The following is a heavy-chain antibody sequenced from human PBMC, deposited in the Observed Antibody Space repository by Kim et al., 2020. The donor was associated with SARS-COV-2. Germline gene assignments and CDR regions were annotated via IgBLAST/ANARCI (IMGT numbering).Heavy chain of an antibody. CDR1: EFTFGIYW. CDR3: ACYDIDHGWIDP. J-gene: IGHJ5*02. Sequence: GGSLRLSCEASEFTFGIYWMSWVRQAPEKGLEWVAIIKQDGSETHYVDSVKGRFTISRDNARNSLYLQMNSLRAEDTAVYYCACYDIDHGWIDPWGQGTLVTVSS. CDR2: IKQDGSET. D-gene: IGHD2-2*01. V-gene: IGHV3-7*01.